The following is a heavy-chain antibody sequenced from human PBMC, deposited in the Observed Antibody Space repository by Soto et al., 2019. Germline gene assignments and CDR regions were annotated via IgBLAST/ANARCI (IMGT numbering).Heavy chain of an antibody. V-gene: IGHV1-69*13. CDR2: SIPISGTA. Sequence: ASAKVSCKASGGPFSTYAISWVRQAPAQGLEWMGGSIPISGTANYAQKFQGRVTITADEXTSTAYMELSSLRSDDTAVYYCAILTPISGVYWGQGAQVTVSS. CDR1: GGPFSTYA. D-gene: IGHD3-3*01. CDR3: AILTPISGVY. J-gene: IGHJ4*02.